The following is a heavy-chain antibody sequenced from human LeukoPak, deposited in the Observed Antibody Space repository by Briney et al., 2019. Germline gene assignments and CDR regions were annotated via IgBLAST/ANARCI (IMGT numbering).Heavy chain of an antibody. J-gene: IGHJ4*02. CDR3: AGGTGWLIDY. CDR2: ISHDGSNK. V-gene: IGHV3-30*07. D-gene: IGHD6-19*01. Sequence: GGSLRLSCAASGFTFSSYAMHWVRQAPGKGLEWVAAISHDGSNKYHADSVKGRFTISRDNAKNSVYLQMNSLRAEDTAVYYCAGGTGWLIDYWGQGALVTVSS. CDR1: GFTFSSYA.